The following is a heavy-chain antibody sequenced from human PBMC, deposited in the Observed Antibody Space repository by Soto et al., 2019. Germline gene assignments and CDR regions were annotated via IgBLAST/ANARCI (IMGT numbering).Heavy chain of an antibody. CDR2: ISAYNGNT. CDR1: GYTFTSYG. V-gene: IGHV1-18*01. CDR3: ARDSYSSGSSCYRGYFDY. J-gene: IGHJ4*02. Sequence: QVQLVQSGAEVKKPGASVKVSCKASGYTFTSYGISWVRQAPGQGLEWMGWISAYNGNTNYAQKLQGRVTMTTDTATSTAYMELSSLRSDDTAVYYCARDSYSSGSSCYRGYFDYWGQGTLVTVSS. D-gene: IGHD2-15*01.